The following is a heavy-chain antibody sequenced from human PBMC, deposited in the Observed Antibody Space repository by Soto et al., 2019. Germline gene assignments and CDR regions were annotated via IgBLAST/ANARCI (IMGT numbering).Heavy chain of an antibody. CDR2: ISSSSSYI. CDR1: GFTFRTYG. CDR3: ARDSSELRPPYFDY. V-gene: IGHV3-21*01. D-gene: IGHD1-26*01. J-gene: IGHJ4*02. Sequence: VQVVESGGGVVQPGRSLRLSCAASGFTFRTYGMHWVRQAPGKGLEWVSSISSSSSYIYYADSVKGRFTISRDNAKNSLYLQMNSLRAEDTAVYYCARDSSELRPPYFDYWGQGTLVTVSS.